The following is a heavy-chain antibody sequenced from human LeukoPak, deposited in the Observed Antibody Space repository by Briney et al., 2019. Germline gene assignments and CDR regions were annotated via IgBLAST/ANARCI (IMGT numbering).Heavy chain of an antibody. CDR1: GFSVSSIY. J-gene: IGHJ5*02. CDR2: LYSGGNA. V-gene: IGHV3-66*01. Sequence: GGSLRLSCVASGFSVSSIYMTWVRQAPGKGLEWVSVLYSGGNAYYTDSVKGRFTISRDNSRNTLFLQMNSLRAEDTAVYFCARGLTLTFGGVLGRSWGQGTLVTVSS. CDR3: ARGLTLTFGGVLGRS. D-gene: IGHD3-16*02.